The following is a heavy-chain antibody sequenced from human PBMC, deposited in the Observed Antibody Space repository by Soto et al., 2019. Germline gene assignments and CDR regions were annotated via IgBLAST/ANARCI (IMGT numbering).Heavy chain of an antibody. CDR2: IYYSGNT. Sequence: SETLSLTCSVSSASLSSSTYYWSWIRQPPGRGPEWIGSIYYSGNTYYKPSLKSLVSISIDTSRNQFSLKLTSVTAADTGVYYCASSSPFHYWGPGILVTVS. D-gene: IGHD6-6*01. CDR1: SASLSSSTYY. CDR3: ASSSPFHY. V-gene: IGHV4-39*01. J-gene: IGHJ4*02.